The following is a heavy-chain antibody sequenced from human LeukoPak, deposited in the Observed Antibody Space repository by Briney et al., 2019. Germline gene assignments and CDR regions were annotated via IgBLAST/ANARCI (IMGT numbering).Heavy chain of an antibody. CDR3: ARGDTSGWPGYNWFDP. Sequence: PSETLSLTCTVSGGSISSNSYYWGWIRQPPGKGLEWIGSIYYSGSTYYNPSLKSRVTISVDTSKNQFSLKLSSVTAADTAVYYCARGDTSGWPGYNWFDPWGQGTLVTVSS. CDR1: GGSISSNSYY. D-gene: IGHD6-19*01. CDR2: IYYSGST. J-gene: IGHJ5*02. V-gene: IGHV4-39*07.